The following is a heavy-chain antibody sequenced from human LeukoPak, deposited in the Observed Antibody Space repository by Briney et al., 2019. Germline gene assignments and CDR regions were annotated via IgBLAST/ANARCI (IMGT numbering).Heavy chain of an antibody. CDR3: ARSGHGGNDY. Sequence: ASVKVSCKASGYTFTSYEINWVRQATGQGLEWMGWTNPNSGNTGYAQKFQGRVTMTRNTSISTAYMELSSLRSDDTAVYYCARSGHGGNDYWGQGTLVTVSS. CDR1: GYTFTSYE. J-gene: IGHJ4*02. D-gene: IGHD4-23*01. CDR2: TNPNSGNT. V-gene: IGHV1-8*01.